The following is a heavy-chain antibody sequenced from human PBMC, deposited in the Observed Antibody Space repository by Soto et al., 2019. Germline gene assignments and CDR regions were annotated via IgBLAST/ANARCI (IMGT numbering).Heavy chain of an antibody. D-gene: IGHD5-12*01. CDR3: GRVPPNNSGYSWGGIES. J-gene: IGHJ4*02. CDR1: GGTFSSYA. V-gene: IGHV1-69*13. CDR2: IIPRFETP. Sequence: ASGKVCYKSSGGTFSSYAVIWVRQAPGQGFEWMGGIIPRFETPRYAQKFQGRVTIIADELTSTVYVELSSLRSEDTAVYYCGRVPPNNSGYSWGGIESWGQGTLVTVSS.